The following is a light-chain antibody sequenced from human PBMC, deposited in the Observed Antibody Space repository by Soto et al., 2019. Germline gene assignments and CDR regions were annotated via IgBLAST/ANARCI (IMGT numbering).Light chain of an antibody. J-gene: IGLJ2*01. CDR1: SSDVGGYNY. Sequence: QSALTQPASVSGSPGQSITISCTGTSSDVGGYNYLSWYQQHPGKAPKLMIYDVSNRPSGVSNRFSGSKSGNTASLTISGLQAEDEADYYCSSYTGSSTYVVFGGGTKLTVL. CDR2: DVS. V-gene: IGLV2-14*01. CDR3: SSYTGSSTYVV.